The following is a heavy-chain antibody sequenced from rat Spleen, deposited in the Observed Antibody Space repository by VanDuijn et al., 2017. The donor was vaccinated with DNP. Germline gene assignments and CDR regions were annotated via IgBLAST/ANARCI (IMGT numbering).Heavy chain of an antibody. J-gene: IGHJ3*01. CDR3: ATGTFAY. CDR1: GFTFSNSD. CDR2: ISTGGGIT. Sequence: EVQLVGSGGGLVQPGRSVKLSCAASGFTFSNSDMAWVRQAPTKGLEWVASISTGGGITYYRDSVKGRFTVSRDNAKDTLSLQMDSLRSEDTATYYCATGTFAYWGQGTLVTVSS. V-gene: IGHV5-25*01.